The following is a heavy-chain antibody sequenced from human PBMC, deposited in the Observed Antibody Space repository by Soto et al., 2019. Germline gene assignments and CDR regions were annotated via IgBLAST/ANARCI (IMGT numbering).Heavy chain of an antibody. CDR2: INPNSGGT. V-gene: IGHV1-2*02. J-gene: IGHJ4*02. Sequence: GAAVKVSCKASGYAFTGYYMHWVRQAPGQGLEWMGWINPNSGGTNYAQKFQGRVTMTRDTSISTAYMELSRLRSDDTAVYYCASLGLYCSGGSCYSNYWGQGTLVTVSS. CDR3: ASLGLYCSGGSCYSNY. D-gene: IGHD2-15*01. CDR1: GYAFTGYY.